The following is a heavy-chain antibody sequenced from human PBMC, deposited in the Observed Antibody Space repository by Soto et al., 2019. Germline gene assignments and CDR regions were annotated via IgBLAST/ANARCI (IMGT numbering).Heavy chain of an antibody. D-gene: IGHD3-10*01. V-gene: IGHV3-53*01. CDR2: TYSGGDT. CDR3: ARDTSPVDYVAGIYYDALDV. CDR1: GFTVSSNY. Sequence: GGSLRLSCAASGFTVSSNYMSWVRQAPGKGLEWVSVTYSGGDTYYADSVKGRFTISRDNSKNTLYVQMNSLRAEDTAVYYCARDTSPVDYVAGIYYDALDVWGPGTMVTVSS. J-gene: IGHJ3*01.